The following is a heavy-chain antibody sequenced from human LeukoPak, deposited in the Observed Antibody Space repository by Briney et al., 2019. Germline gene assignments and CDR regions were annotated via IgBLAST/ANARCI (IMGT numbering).Heavy chain of an antibody. D-gene: IGHD3-22*01. Sequence: GASVKVSCKASGGTFSSYAISWVRQAPGQGLEWMGGIIPIFGTANYAQKFQGRVTITADESTSTAYMELSSLRSEDTAVYYCAADHDYYDSSGYYFWIWGQGTMVTVSS. CDR2: IIPIFGTA. CDR3: AADHDYYDSSGYYFWI. J-gene: IGHJ3*02. CDR1: GGTFSSYA. V-gene: IGHV1-69*13.